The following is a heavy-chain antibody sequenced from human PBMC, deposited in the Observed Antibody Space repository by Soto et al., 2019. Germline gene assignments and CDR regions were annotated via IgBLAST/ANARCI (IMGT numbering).Heavy chain of an antibody. CDR3: ARDLGYCSSTTCSGGTWFDP. J-gene: IGHJ5*02. D-gene: IGHD2-2*01. CDR1: GYTFTRSG. V-gene: IGHV1-18*04. Sequence: ASVKVSCKASGYTFTRSGISWVRQAPGQGLEWMGWISAYNGHTNYAQKVQGRVTMTTDTSTSTAYMELRSLRSDDTAVYYCARDLGYCSSTTCSGGTWFDPWGQGTLVTVSS. CDR2: ISAYNGHT.